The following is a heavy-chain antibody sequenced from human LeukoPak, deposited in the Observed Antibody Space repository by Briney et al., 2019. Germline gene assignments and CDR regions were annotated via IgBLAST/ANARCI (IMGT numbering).Heavy chain of an antibody. CDR1: GYIFSDYY. J-gene: IGHJ5*02. CDR3: ARHSKYANNWFDP. D-gene: IGHD4-11*01. V-gene: IGHV1-2*02. CDR2: INPNSAGT. Sequence: ASVKVSCKASGYIFSDYYMHWVRQAPGQGPEWMGWINPNSAGTKYAQKFQGRVTMTRDTSISTAYMELSRLTSDDTAVYYCARHSKYANNWFDPWGQGTLVTVSA.